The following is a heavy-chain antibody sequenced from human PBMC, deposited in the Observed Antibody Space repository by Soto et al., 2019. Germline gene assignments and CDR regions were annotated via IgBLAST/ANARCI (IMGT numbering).Heavy chain of an antibody. D-gene: IGHD2-8*01. CDR2: FYFTGTT. J-gene: IGHJ4*02. Sequence: SETRSLTCTVSGASLSSGSYYWRWIRPPPGKGLEWIGYFYFTGTTKYNPSLESRVTIFADASKNQFSLNLTSVTAADTAVYYCARISTGVMDHWGQGALGTVSA. CDR3: ARISTGVMDH. CDR1: GASLSSGSYY. V-gene: IGHV4-61*01.